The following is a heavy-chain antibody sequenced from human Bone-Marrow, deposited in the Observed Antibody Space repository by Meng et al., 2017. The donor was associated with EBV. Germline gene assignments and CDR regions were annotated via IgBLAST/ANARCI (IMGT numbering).Heavy chain of an antibody. D-gene: IGHD3-22*01. CDR2: IYHSGST. V-gene: IGHV4-30-2*01. CDR1: GGSIASGGYS. J-gene: IGHJ4*02. Sequence: LRLQSSGSGLGSPSHTLSLTCVVSGGSIASGGYSWSWIRQPPGKGLEWIGYIYHSGSTSYNPSLKSRVTISVDRSKNQFSLKLNSVTAADTAVYYCARGDDSSGLDYWGQGTLVTVSS. CDR3: ARGDDSSGLDY.